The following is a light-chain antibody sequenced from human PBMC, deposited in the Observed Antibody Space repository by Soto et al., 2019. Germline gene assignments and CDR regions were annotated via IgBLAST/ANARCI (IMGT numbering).Light chain of an antibody. CDR1: QTISIF. CDR3: QRSYGSPPWT. V-gene: IGKV1-39*01. CDR2: GAS. J-gene: IGKJ1*01. Sequence: DIQMTQSPSSLSASVGDRVTITCRASQTISIFLNWYQQKPGKAPKLLIYGASTLQGGVPSRFSGSGSGTDFTLTISRLQPEDFATYYCQRSYGSPPWTFGHGTKVEIK.